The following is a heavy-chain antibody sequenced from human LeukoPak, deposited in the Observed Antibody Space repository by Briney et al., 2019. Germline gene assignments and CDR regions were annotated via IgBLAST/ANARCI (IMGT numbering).Heavy chain of an antibody. CDR1: GGSFSGYY. CDR3: ARRGITGTTNY. J-gene: IGHJ4*02. V-gene: IGHV4-34*01. Sequence: PSETLSLTCAVYGGSFSGYYWSWIRQPPGKGLEWIGEINHSGSTNYNPSLESRVTISVETSKNQFSLKLSSVTAADTAVYYCARRGITGTTNYWGQGTLVTVSS. CDR2: INHSGST. D-gene: IGHD1-7*01.